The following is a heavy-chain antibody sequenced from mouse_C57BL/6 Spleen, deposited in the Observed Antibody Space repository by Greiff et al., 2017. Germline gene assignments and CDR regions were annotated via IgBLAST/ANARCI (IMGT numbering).Heavy chain of an antibody. V-gene: IGHV1-61*01. CDR3: ARDYYYGSSYGFDY. J-gene: IGHJ2*01. CDR1: GYTFTSYW. Sequence: QVQLQQPGAELVRPGSSVKLSCKASGYTFTSYWMDWVKQRPGQGLEWIGNIYPSDSDTHYNQKFKDKATLTVDNSSSTAYMQLSSLTSEDSAVYYCARDYYYGSSYGFDYWGQGTTLTVSS. CDR2: IYPSDSDT. D-gene: IGHD1-1*01.